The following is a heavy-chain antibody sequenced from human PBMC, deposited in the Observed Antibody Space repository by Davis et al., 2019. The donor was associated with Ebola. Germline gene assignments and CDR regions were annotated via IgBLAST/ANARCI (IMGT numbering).Heavy chain of an antibody. CDR2: IYYSGST. V-gene: IGHV4-31*11. CDR1: GGSISSGGYY. D-gene: IGHD4-23*01. CDR3: ARVRMTTVVRTYYYYGMDV. J-gene: IGHJ6*02. Sequence: MPSETLSLTCAVSGGSISSGGYYWSWIRQHPGKGLEWIGYIYYSGSTYYNPSLKSRVTISVDTSKNQFSLKLSSVTAADTAVYYCARVRMTTVVRTYYYYGMDVWGQGTTVTVSS.